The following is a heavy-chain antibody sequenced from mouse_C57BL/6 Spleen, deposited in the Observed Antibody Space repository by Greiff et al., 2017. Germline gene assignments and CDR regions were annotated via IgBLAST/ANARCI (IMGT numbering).Heavy chain of an antibody. D-gene: IGHD4-1*01. CDR1: GYTFTDYY. CDR3: ARSNWDSWFAY. J-gene: IGHJ3*01. Sequence: VKVVESGAELVRPGASVKLSCKASGYTFTDYYINWVKQRPGQGLEWIARIYPGSGNTYYNEKFKGKATLTAEKSSSTAYMQLSSLTSEDSAVYFCARSNWDSWFAYWGQGTLVTVSA. V-gene: IGHV1-76*01. CDR2: IYPGSGNT.